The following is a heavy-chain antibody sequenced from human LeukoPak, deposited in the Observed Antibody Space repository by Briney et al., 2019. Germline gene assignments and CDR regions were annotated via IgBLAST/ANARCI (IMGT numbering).Heavy chain of an antibody. CDR2: IKQDGREA. V-gene: IGHV3-7*01. CDR3: ATRYCTIPACRASSYHCMDN. J-gene: IGHJ6*03. CDR1: GFTFSSYW. D-gene: IGHD2-8*01. Sequence: GGSLRLSCAASGFTFSSYWMTWVRQAPGKGLEWVANIKQDGREAYYVDSVKGRFTVSRDNAKKSLYLQLNSLGAEDTAVYYCATRYCTIPACRASSYHCMDNWGKGTTVTVSS.